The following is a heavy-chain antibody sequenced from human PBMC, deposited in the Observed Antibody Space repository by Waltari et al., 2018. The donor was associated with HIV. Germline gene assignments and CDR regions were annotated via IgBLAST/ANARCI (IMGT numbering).Heavy chain of an antibody. V-gene: IGHV1-69*06. CDR2: IIPVLVGST. D-gene: IGHD3-16*01. CDR3: ARDHGGGAAAGGPPYQYYLDV. J-gene: IGHJ6*02. CDR1: GGNINDYA. Sequence: QVRLVQSAAGVKESGSSVKVSCKAAGGNINDYASSWGRQAPGQGLECMGGIIPVLVGSTNYAQKFQDTVTITADTSTNTVYMALSSLRSDDTALYYCARDHGGGAAAGGPPYQYYLDVWGQGTSVTVSS.